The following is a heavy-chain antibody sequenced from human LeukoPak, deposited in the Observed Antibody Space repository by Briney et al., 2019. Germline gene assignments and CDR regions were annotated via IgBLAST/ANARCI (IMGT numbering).Heavy chain of an antibody. CDR3: AKEGHYYYDSSGLMES. D-gene: IGHD3-22*01. Sequence: GGSLRLSCAASGFTFSSYAMSWVRQAPGKGLEWVSAISGSGDSTYYADSVKGRFTISRDNSKNTLYLQMNSLRAEDTAVYYCAKEGHYYYDSSGLMESWGQGTLVTVSS. J-gene: IGHJ4*02. CDR2: ISGSGDST. V-gene: IGHV3-23*01. CDR1: GFTFSSYA.